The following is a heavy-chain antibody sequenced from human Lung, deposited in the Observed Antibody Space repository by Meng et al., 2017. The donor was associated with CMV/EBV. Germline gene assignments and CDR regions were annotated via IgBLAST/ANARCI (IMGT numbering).Heavy chain of an antibody. CDR2: IYYSGST. V-gene: IGHV4-61*01. CDR3: AREYYYDPFLGPVGGMDV. CDR1: GGPVSSGSYY. Sequence: SEPLSLXFTVPGGPVSSGSYYWSSIRQPPGKGLEWIGYIYYSGSTNYKPSLKSRVTISVDTSQNQFSLKLCSVSASDTAVYYCAREYYYDPFLGPVGGMDVWGQGTTVTVSS. J-gene: IGHJ6*02. D-gene: IGHD3-22*01.